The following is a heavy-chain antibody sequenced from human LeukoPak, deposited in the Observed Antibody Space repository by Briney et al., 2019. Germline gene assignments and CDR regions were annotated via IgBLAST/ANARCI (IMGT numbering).Heavy chain of an antibody. CDR3: ARAYDILTGTDAFDI. V-gene: IGHV4-59*01. D-gene: IGHD3-9*01. Sequence: PSETLSLTCTVSGGSISSYYWSWIRQPPGKGLEWIGYIYYSGSTNYNPSLKSRVTISVDTSKNQLSLKLSSVTAADTAVYYCARAYDILTGTDAFDIWGQGTMVTVSS. J-gene: IGHJ3*02. CDR2: IYYSGST. CDR1: GGSISSYY.